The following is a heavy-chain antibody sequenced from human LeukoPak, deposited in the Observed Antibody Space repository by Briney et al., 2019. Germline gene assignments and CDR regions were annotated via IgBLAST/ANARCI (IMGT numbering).Heavy chain of an antibody. J-gene: IGHJ6*03. CDR2: IGTASDT. V-gene: IGHV3-13*01. CDR1: GFTFSSFD. Sequence: GGSLRLSCAPSGFTFSSFDMHWVREPTGPGLECVSTIGTASDTYYPGSVEGRFTLSRDNSKNSLYLQMNSLTAEDTAVYYCARGPPRGKYYYMDVWGKGTTVTVSS. D-gene: IGHD1-1*01. CDR3: ARGPPRGKYYYMDV.